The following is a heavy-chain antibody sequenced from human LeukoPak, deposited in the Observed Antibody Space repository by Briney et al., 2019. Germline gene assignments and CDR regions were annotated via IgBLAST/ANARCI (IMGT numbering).Heavy chain of an antibody. CDR3: AAEPVVPAAMGDY. CDR2: INPNSGGT. J-gene: IGHJ4*02. CDR1: GYTFTGYY. V-gene: IGHV1-2*02. D-gene: IGHD2-2*01. Sequence: GASVKVSCKASGYTFTGYYMHWVRQAPGQGLEWMGWINPNSGGTNYAQKFQGRVTMTRDTSISTAYMELSRLRSDDTAVYYCAAEPVVPAAMGDYWGQGTLVTVSS.